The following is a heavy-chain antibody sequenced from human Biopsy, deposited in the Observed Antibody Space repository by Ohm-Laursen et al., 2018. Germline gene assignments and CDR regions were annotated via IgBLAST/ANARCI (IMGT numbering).Heavy chain of an antibody. CDR3: GRSYGIMAAPVHL. CDR1: GFTFSNYQ. J-gene: IGHJ4*02. D-gene: IGHD3-16*01. Sequence: SLRLSCAAAGFTFSNYQMSRIHQTPGKGLEWVSHISSGGSTIFHADSVKGRFTISRDDAKGSLYLQMTNLRAEDTAVYYCGRSYGIMAAPVHLWGQGTLVTVSS. V-gene: IGHV3-11*01. CDR2: ISSGGSTI.